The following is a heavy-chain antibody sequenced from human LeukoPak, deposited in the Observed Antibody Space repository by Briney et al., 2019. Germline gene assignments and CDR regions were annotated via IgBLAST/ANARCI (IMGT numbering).Heavy chain of an antibody. CDR1: GGSISGGGYS. D-gene: IGHD5-12*01. CDR3: ASYSGYDYFSIDY. J-gene: IGHJ4*02. Sequence: SETLSLTCAVSGGSISGGGYSWSWIRQPPGKGLEWIGYIYHSGSTYYNPSLKSRVTISVDRSKNQFSLKLSSVTAADTAVYYCASYSGYDYFSIDYWGQGTLVTVSS. V-gene: IGHV4-30-2*01. CDR2: IYHSGST.